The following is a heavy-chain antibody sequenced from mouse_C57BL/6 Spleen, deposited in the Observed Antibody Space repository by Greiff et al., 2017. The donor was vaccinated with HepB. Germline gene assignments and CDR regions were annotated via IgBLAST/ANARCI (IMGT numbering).Heavy chain of an antibody. J-gene: IGHJ3*01. V-gene: IGHV5-9-1*02. CDR1: GFTFSSYA. CDR3: TRDRDYGNSFAY. CDR2: ISSGGDYI. D-gene: IGHD2-1*01. Sequence: EVQLVESGEGLVKPGGSLKLSCAASGFTFSSYAMSWVRQTPEKRLEWVAYISSGGDYIYYADTVKGRFTISRDNARNTLYLQMSSLKSEDTAMYYCTRDRDYGNSFAYWGQGTLVTVSA.